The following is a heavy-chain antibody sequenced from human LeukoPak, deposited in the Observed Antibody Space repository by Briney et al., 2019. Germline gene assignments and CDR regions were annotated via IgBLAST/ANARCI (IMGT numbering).Heavy chain of an antibody. CDR2: ISDSGGRT. D-gene: IGHD3-10*01. CDR3: AKRGVVIQVVQVGFHKEAYYFDS. CDR1: GITLSNYG. Sequence: GGSLRLSCGVSGITLSNYGMSWVRQAPGKGLEWVAGISDSGGRTNYADSVKGRFTISRDSPKNTLYLQMNSLRVEDTAVYFCAKRGVVIQVVQVGFHKEAYYFDSWGQGALVTVSS. J-gene: IGHJ4*02. V-gene: IGHV3-23*01.